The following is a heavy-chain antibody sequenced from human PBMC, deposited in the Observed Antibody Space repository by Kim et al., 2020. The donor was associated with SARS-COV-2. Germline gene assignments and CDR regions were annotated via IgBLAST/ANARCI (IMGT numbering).Heavy chain of an antibody. D-gene: IGHD3-3*01. CDR1: GFTFSSYS. CDR2: ISSSSSYI. CDR3: ARDPSREDFWSGYYRALDYYYYYYYMDV. Sequence: GGSLRLSCAASGFTFSSYSMNWVRQAPGKGLEWVSSISSSSSYIYYADSVKGRFTISRDNAKNSLYLQMNSLRAEDTAVYYCARDPSREDFWSGYYRALDYYYYYYYMDVWGKGTTVTVSS. V-gene: IGHV3-21*01. J-gene: IGHJ6*03.